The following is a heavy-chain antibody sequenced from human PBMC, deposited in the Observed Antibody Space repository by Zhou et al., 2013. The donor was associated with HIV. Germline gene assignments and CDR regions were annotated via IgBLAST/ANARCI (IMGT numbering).Heavy chain of an antibody. Sequence: QVQLVQSGAEVKKPGSSVKVSCKASGGTFSNHAFTWVRQAPGQGLEWMGGMIPIVGTANYAQGFQGRVTITADNSTSTAYMELSSLRSEDTAVYYCAIRSSRDSVDYYSMDVWGKGTTVTVSS. CDR1: GGTFSNHA. CDR2: MIPIVGTA. J-gene: IGHJ6*03. D-gene: IGHD2-15*01. V-gene: IGHV1-69*06. CDR3: AIRSSRDSVDYYSMDV.